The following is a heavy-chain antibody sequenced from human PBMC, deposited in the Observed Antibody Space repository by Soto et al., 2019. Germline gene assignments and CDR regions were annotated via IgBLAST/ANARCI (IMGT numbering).Heavy chain of an antibody. CDR1: GFTFSSYA. Sequence: PVGSLRLSCAASGFTFSSYAMSWVRQAPGKGLEWVSAISGSGGSTYYADSVKGRSTISRDNSKNTLYLQMKSLRAEDTAVYYCAKKSGYYDSSGHIDYWGQGTLVTVYS. CDR3: AKKSGYYDSSGHIDY. CDR2: ISGSGGST. D-gene: IGHD3-22*01. J-gene: IGHJ4*02. V-gene: IGHV3-23*01.